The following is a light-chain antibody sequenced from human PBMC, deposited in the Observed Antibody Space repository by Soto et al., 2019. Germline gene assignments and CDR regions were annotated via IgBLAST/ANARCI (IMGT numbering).Light chain of an antibody. Sequence: QSALTQPASVSGSPGQSITISCIETTSDFGTKKFFSWYQQHPGKAPKLIIYEATKRPSGVSNRFSGSKSGNTASLTVSGLQAEDEADYFCCLYTSTFSLFGGGTKLTVL. J-gene: IGLJ2*01. V-gene: IGLV2-23*01. CDR1: TSDFGTKKF. CDR2: EAT. CDR3: CLYTSTFSL.